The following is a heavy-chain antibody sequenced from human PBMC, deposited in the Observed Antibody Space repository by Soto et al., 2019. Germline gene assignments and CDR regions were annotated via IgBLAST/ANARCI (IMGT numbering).Heavy chain of an antibody. V-gene: IGHV4-31*03. CDR2: IYYSGST. J-gene: IGHJ6*02. D-gene: IGHD3-16*01. Sequence: PSKPISLTCTFYGGSISSGGYYWSWIRQHPGKGLEWIGYIYYSGSTYYNPSLKSRVTISVDTSKNQFSLKLSSVTAADTAVYYWERSERFIPLGMVGWGQGATVTVYS. CDR3: ERSERFIPLGMVG. CDR1: GGSISSGGYY.